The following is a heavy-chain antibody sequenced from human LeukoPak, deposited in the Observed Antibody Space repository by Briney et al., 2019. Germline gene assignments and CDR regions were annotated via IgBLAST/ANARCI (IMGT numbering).Heavy chain of an antibody. CDR1: GGSISSYY. V-gene: IGHV4-59*01. CDR3: ARGLRYFDWLLPRANAFDI. Sequence: PSETLSLTCTVSGGSISSYYWSWIRQPPGKGLEWIGYIYYSGSTNYNPSLKSRVTISVDTSKNQFSLKLSSVTAADTAVYYCARGLRYFDWLLPRANAFDIWGQGTMVTVSS. J-gene: IGHJ3*02. D-gene: IGHD3-9*01. CDR2: IYYSGST.